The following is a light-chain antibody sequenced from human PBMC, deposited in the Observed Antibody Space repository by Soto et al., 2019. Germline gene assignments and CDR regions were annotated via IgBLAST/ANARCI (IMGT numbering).Light chain of an antibody. Sequence: EIVMTQSPGTLSLSPGDRATISCRASQSVSSSYLAWYQQQPGQAPRLLIYGASSRATGIPDRFSGSGSGTDFTLTISRLEHDDFAVYYCQQYGSSSTFGQGTKV. CDR3: QQYGSSST. V-gene: IGKV3-20*01. CDR2: GAS. CDR1: QSVSSSY. J-gene: IGKJ1*01.